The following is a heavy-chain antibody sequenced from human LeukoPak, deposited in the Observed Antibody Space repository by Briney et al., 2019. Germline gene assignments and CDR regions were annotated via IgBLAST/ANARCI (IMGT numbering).Heavy chain of an antibody. J-gene: IGHJ6*02. CDR2: IYYSGST. CDR1: GGSISSSIYY. D-gene: IGHD5-18*01. CDR3: ARDRLGYSCGYAGYYYGMDV. V-gene: IGHV4-39*07. Sequence: SQTLSLTCTVSGGSISSSIYYRGGIRQPPGKGLEWIGSIYYSGSTYYNPSLKSRVTISVDTSKNQFSLKLSSVTAADTAVYYCARDRLGYSCGYAGYYYGMDVWGQGTTVTVSS.